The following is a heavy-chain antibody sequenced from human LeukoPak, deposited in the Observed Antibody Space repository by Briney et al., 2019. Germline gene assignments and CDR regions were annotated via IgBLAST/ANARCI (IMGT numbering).Heavy chain of an antibody. D-gene: IGHD6-13*01. CDR1: GFTFSSYS. Sequence: GGSLRLSCAASGFTFSSYSMNWVRQAPGKGLEWVSAISGSGGSTYYADSVKGRFTISRDNSKNTLYLQMNSLRAEDTAVYYCAKDSSSWSFWFDPWGQGTLVTVSS. V-gene: IGHV3-23*01. CDR2: ISGSGGST. CDR3: AKDSSSWSFWFDP. J-gene: IGHJ5*02.